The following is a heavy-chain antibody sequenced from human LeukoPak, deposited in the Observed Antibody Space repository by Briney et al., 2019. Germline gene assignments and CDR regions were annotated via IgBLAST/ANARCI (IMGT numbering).Heavy chain of an antibody. D-gene: IGHD6-6*01. V-gene: IGHV4-39*01. CDR3: ARLSSSFKYWYYYYMDV. CDR1: GGSVSSNSQY. J-gene: IGHJ6*03. CDR2: IYYSRST. Sequence: SETLSLTCTVSGGSVSSNSQYWGRIRQPPGRGLEGFGSIYYSRSTYYNRALTSRVTISVDTSRNQFSLNLSSVTAADTAVYYGARLSSSFKYWYYYYMDVWGKGTTVTVSS.